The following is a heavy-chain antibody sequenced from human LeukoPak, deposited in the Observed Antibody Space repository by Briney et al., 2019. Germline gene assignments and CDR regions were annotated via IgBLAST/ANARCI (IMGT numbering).Heavy chain of an antibody. CDR3: ARNIRGRAVVPGY. CDR1: DGSISDYY. J-gene: IGHJ4*02. Sequence: ASETLSLTCTVSDGSISDYYWSWIRQPPGKGLEWIGYIYYSGSTSYNPSLRSRVTMSLDTSKNQFSLKLSSVTAADTALYYCARNIRGRAVVPGYWGQGTLVTVPS. V-gene: IGHV4-59*01. CDR2: IYYSGST. D-gene: IGHD6-19*01.